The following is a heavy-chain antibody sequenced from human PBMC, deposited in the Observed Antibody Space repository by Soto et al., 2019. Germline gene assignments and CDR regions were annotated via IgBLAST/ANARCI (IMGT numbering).Heavy chain of an antibody. V-gene: IGHV3-11*06. J-gene: IGHJ3*02. CDR3: ARDRGVVAATWDAFDI. D-gene: IGHD2-15*01. CDR2: ISSSSSYT. Sequence: NPGGSLRLSCAASGFTFSDYYMSWIRQAPGKGLEWVSYISSSSSYTNYADSVKGRFTISRDNAKNSLYLQMNSLRAEDTAVYYCARDRGVVAATWDAFDIWGQGTMVTVSS. CDR1: GFTFSDYY.